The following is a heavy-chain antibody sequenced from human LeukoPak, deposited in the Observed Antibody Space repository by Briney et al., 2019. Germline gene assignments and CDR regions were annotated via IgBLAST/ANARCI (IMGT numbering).Heavy chain of an antibody. CDR1: GYSFTSYW. CDR2: IYPGDSDT. Sequence: GESLKISCKGSGYSFTSYWIGWVRQMPGKGLEWTGIIYPGDSDTRYSPSFPGQVTISADKSISTAYLQWSSLTASDSAMYYCARLGYYGSGSYGVYYFDYWGQGTLVTVSS. D-gene: IGHD3-10*01. J-gene: IGHJ4*02. V-gene: IGHV5-51*01. CDR3: ARLGYYGSGSYGVYYFDY.